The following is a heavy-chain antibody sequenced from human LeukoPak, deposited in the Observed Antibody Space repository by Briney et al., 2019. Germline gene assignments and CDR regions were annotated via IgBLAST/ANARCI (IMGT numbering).Heavy chain of an antibody. Sequence: GGSLRLSCAASGFTVSSNYMSWVRQAPGKGLERVSVIYSGGSTYYADSVKGRFTISRDNSKNTLYLQMNSLRAEDTAVYYCARDRRDAYYYYMDVWGKGTTVTVSS. CDR1: GFTVSSNY. CDR2: IYSGGST. J-gene: IGHJ6*03. D-gene: IGHD5-24*01. V-gene: IGHV3-53*01. CDR3: ARDRRDAYYYYMDV.